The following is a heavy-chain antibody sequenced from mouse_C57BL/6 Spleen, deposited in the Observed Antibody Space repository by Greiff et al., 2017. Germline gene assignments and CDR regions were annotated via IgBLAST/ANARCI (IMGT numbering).Heavy chain of an antibody. CDR1: GFTFSDAW. D-gene: IGHD1-1*01. Sequence: EVQGVESGGGLVQPGGSMKLSCAASGFTFSDAWMDWVRQSPEKGLEWVAEIRNKANNHATYYAESVKGRFTISRDDSKSSVYLQMNSLRAEDTGIYYCTRDGSSYEGFAYWGQGTLVTVSA. V-gene: IGHV6-6*01. J-gene: IGHJ3*01. CDR2: IRNKANNHAT. CDR3: TRDGSSYEGFAY.